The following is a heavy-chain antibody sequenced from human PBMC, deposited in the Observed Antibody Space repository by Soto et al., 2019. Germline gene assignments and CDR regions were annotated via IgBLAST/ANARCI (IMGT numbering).Heavy chain of an antibody. CDR3: ARGLGGSPPYRDY. D-gene: IGHD5-12*01. CDR2: MNPNSGNT. CDR1: GYTFTSYD. Sequence: GASVKGSCKASGYTFTSYDINWVRQATGQGLEWMGWMNPNSGNTGYAQKFQGRVTMTRDTSISTAYMELSSLTSDDTAMYYCARGLGGSPPYRDYWGQGTLVTVSS. J-gene: IGHJ4*02. V-gene: IGHV1-8*01.